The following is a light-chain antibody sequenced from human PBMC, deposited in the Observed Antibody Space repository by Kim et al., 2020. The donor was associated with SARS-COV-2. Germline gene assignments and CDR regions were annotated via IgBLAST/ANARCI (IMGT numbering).Light chain of an antibody. CDR1: QSIGRF. J-gene: IGKJ1*01. CDR2: GAS. Sequence: ASVGDRVTITCRASQSIGRFFNWYQQKPGEAPTLLIYGASRLQSGVPSRFSGSGSGTDFTLTISSLQPEDFATYYCQQSYSTPPTFGQGTKVDIK. CDR3: QQSYSTPPT. V-gene: IGKV1-39*01.